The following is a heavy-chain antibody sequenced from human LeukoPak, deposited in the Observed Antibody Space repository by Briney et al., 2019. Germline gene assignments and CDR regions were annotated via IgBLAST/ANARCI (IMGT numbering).Heavy chain of an antibody. CDR1: GYTFTSYG. J-gene: IGHJ4*02. CDR3: ASGGIYYGAAFDF. V-gene: IGHV1-46*01. D-gene: IGHD1-26*01. Sequence: GASVKVSCKASGYTFTSYGISWVRQAPGQGLEWMGIINPSGGSTSYAQKFQGRVAMTRDTSTSTVYMELSSLRSEDTAVYYCASGGIYYGAAFDFWGQGSLVTVSA. CDR2: INPSGGST.